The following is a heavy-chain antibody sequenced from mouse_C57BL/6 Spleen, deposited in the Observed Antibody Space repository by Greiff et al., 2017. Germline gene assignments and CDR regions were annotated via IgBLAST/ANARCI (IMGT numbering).Heavy chain of an antibody. CDR3: AREGYGSSPYYAMDY. CDR2: INPSNGGT. D-gene: IGHD1-1*01. J-gene: IGHJ4*01. Sequence: QAQLQQPGTELVKPGASVKLSCKASGYTFTSYWMHWVKQRPGQGLEWIGNINPSNGGTNYNEKFKSKATLTVDKSSSTAYMQLSSLTSEDSAVYYCAREGYGSSPYYAMDYWGQGTSVTVSS. V-gene: IGHV1-53*01. CDR1: GYTFTSYW.